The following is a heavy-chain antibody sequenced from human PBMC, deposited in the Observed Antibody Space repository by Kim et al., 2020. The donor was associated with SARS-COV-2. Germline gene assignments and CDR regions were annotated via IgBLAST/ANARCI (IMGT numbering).Heavy chain of an antibody. CDR1: GFTFSSYA. D-gene: IGHD3-3*01. CDR3: ARVPRGRYDFWSGYAGHMYGMDF. CDR2: ISYDGSNK. J-gene: IGHJ6*02. V-gene: IGHV3-30-3*01. Sequence: GGSLRLSCAASGFTFSSYAMHWVRQAPGKGLEWVAVISYDGSNKYYADSVKGRFTISRDNSKNTLYLQMNSLRAEDTAVYYCARVPRGRYDFWSGYAGHMYGMDFWGQGTTVTVSS.